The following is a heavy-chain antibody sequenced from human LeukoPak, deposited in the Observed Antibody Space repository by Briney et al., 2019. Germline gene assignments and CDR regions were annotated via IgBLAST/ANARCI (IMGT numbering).Heavy chain of an antibody. CDR3: ARVPLNYYYYYMDV. CDR1: GGSISSYY. J-gene: IGHJ6*03. V-gene: IGHV4-59*01. CDR2: IYYSGST. Sequence: SETLSLTCTVSGGSISSYYWSWIRQPPGKGLEWIGYIYYSGSTNYNPSLKSRVTISVDTSKNQFSLKLSSVTAADTGVYYCARVPLNYYYYYMDVWGKGTTVTVSS.